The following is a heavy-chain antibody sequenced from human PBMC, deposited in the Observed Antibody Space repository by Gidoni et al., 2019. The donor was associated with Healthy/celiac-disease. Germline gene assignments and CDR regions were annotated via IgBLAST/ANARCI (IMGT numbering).Heavy chain of an antibody. CDR1: GFTFSSYG. Sequence: QVQLVESGGGVVQPGRSLRLSCAASGFTFSSYGMHWVRQAPGKGLEWVAVIWYDGSNKYYADSVKGRFTISRDNSKNTLYLQMNSLRAEDTAVYYCARDPSLHYYYGMDVWGQGTTVTVSS. V-gene: IGHV3-33*01. J-gene: IGHJ6*02. CDR3: ARDPSLHYYYGMDV. CDR2: IWYDGSNK.